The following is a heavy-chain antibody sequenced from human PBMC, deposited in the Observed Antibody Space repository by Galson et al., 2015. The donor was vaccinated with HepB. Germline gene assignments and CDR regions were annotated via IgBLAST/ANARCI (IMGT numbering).Heavy chain of an antibody. CDR3: ARAGCSSTSCLQIRYYYYGMDV. V-gene: IGHV3-30-3*01. Sequence: SLRLSCAASGFTFSSYAMHWVRQAPGKGLEWVAVISYDGSNKYYADPVKGRFTISRDNSKNTLYLQMNSLRAEDTAVYYCARAGCSSTSCLQIRYYYYGMDVWGQGTTVTVSS. J-gene: IGHJ6*02. D-gene: IGHD2-2*01. CDR2: ISYDGSNK. CDR1: GFTFSSYA.